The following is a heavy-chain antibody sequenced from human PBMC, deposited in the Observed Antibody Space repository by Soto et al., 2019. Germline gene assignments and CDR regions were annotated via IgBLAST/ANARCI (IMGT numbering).Heavy chain of an antibody. CDR1: GGSISSYY. V-gene: IGHV4-59*01. Sequence: SETLSLTCTVSGGSISSYYWSWIRQPPGKGLEWIGYIYYSGSTNYNPSLKSRVTISVDTSKNQFSLKLSSVTAADTAVYYCAREEHPGYFDYWGQGTLVTVSS. J-gene: IGHJ4*02. CDR3: AREEHPGYFDY. CDR2: IYYSGST.